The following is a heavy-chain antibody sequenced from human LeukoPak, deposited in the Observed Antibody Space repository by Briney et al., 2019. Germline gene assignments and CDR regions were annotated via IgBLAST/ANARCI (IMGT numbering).Heavy chain of an antibody. V-gene: IGHV4-39*07. CDR3: ARGVSGSRPGNYFDY. D-gene: IGHD1-26*01. CDR1: GGSISSSSYY. CDR2: IYYSGST. Sequence: SETLSLTCTVSGGSISSSSYYWGWIRQPPGKGLEWIGSIYYSGSTYYNPSLKSRVTISVDTSKNQFSLNLSSVTASDTAAYYCARGVSGSRPGNYFDYWGQGTLVTVSS. J-gene: IGHJ4*02.